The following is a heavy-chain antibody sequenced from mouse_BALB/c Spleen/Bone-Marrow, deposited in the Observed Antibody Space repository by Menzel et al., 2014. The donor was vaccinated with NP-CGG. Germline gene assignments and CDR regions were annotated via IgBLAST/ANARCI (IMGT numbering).Heavy chain of an antibody. Sequence: DVKLQESGPGLVKPSQTVSLTCTVTDISITTGNYRWSWIRRFPGNKLEWIGYMYYSGTITYNPSLTSRTTITRDTSKNQVFLEMNSLTAEDTATYFCARDRYGYAMDYWGQGTSVTVSS. CDR3: ARDRYGYAMDY. V-gene: IGHV3-5*02. CDR2: MYYSGTI. D-gene: IGHD2-14*01. CDR1: DISITTGNYR. J-gene: IGHJ4*01.